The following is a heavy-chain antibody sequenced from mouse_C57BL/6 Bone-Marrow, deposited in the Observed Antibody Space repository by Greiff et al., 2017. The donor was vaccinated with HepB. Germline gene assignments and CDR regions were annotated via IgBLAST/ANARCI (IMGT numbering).Heavy chain of an antibody. Sequence: VQLKQSGPELVKPGASVKISCKASGYSFTGYYMHWVKQSPVNSLEWIGEINPGTGNTNYNQKFKDKATLTVDKSSSSAYMQLKSLTSEESAVYYCTRGTTVFDYWGQGTTLTVSS. CDR1: GYSFTGYY. D-gene: IGHD1-1*01. CDR3: TRGTTVFDY. J-gene: IGHJ2*01. CDR2: INPGTGNT. V-gene: IGHV1-42*01.